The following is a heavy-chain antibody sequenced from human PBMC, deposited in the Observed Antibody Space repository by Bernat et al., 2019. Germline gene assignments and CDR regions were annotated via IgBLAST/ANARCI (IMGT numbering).Heavy chain of an antibody. Sequence: QVQLVQSGAEVKKPGASVKVSCKASGYTFTGYYMHWVRQAPGQGLEWMGWINPNSGGTNYAQKVQGWVTMTRDTSISTAYMELSRLRSDDTAVYYCAREEGIAVAGIFNYYYGMDVWGQGTTVTVSS. CDR1: GYTFTGYY. CDR3: AREEGIAVAGIFNYYYGMDV. D-gene: IGHD6-19*01. V-gene: IGHV1-2*04. CDR2: INPNSGGT. J-gene: IGHJ6*02.